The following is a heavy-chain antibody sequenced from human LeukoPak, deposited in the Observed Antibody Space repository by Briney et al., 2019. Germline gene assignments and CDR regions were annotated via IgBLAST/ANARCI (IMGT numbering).Heavy chain of an antibody. J-gene: IGHJ4*02. CDR3: ASQYGSGHYHFDY. CDR1: GDSISSSGHS. CDR2: VYHDGGT. Sequence: SETLSLTCSVSGDSISSSGHSWGWVRQPPGKGLEWIGQVYHDGGTKYNPSLKSRVTILVDKSKNQFSLKLSSVTAADTAVYFCASQYGSGHYHFDYWGQGTLVFVSP. D-gene: IGHD3-10*01. V-gene: IGHV4-39*07.